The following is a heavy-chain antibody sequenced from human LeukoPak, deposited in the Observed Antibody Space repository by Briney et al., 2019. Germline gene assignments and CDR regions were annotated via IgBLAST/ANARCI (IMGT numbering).Heavy chain of an antibody. CDR1: GGPISSYY. J-gene: IGHJ4*02. Sequence: SETLSLTCTVSGGPISSYYWSWIRQPPGKGLEWIGYIYYSGSTNYNPSLKSRVTISVDTSKNQFSLKLSSVTAADTAVYYCARRVGARFDYWGQGTLVTVSS. CDR3: ARRVGARFDY. D-gene: IGHD1-26*01. CDR2: IYYSGST. V-gene: IGHV4-59*01.